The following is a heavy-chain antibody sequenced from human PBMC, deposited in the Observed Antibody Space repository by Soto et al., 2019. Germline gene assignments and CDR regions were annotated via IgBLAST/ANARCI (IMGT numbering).Heavy chain of an antibody. Sequence: GESLKISCKGSGYSFSSSWITWVRQMPGKGLERMGRIDPSDSYTNYSPSFQGHVPISADKSITTAYLQWNSLKASDTSMYYCATHSRYGDYYYGMDVWGQGTAVGASS. CDR2: IDPSDSYT. CDR1: GYSFSSSW. V-gene: IGHV5-10-1*01. J-gene: IGHJ6*02. CDR3: ATHSRYGDYYYGMDV. D-gene: IGHD4-17*01.